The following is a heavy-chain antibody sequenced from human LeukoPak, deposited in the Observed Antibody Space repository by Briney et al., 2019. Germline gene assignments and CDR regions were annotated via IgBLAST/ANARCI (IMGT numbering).Heavy chain of an antibody. D-gene: IGHD6-13*01. CDR2: ISSSSSYI. Sequence: PGRSLRLSCAASGFTFSSYAMHWVRQAPGQGLEWVSSISSSSSYIYYADSVKGRFTISRDNAKNSLYLQMNSLRAEDTAVYYCASSEGQQAYGMDVWGQGTTVTVSS. V-gene: IGHV3-21*01. J-gene: IGHJ6*02. CDR1: GFTFSSYA. CDR3: ASSEGQQAYGMDV.